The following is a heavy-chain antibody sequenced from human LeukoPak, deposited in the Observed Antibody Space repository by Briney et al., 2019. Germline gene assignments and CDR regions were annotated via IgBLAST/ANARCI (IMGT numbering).Heavy chain of an antibody. D-gene: IGHD3-3*01. V-gene: IGHV4-59*01. J-gene: IGHJ4*02. Sequence: SETLSLTCTASGGSISSYYWSWIRQPPGKRLEWIGHIYYSGSTNYNPSLKSRVTISVDTSKNQFSLKLSSVTAADTAVYCASRSSIWSGYQDTLYYFDSWGQGTLVTVSS. CDR3: ASRSSIWSGYQDTLYYFDS. CDR2: IYYSGST. CDR1: GGSISSYY.